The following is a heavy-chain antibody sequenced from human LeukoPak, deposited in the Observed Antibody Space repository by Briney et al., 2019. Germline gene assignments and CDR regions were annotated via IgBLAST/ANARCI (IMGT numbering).Heavy chain of an antibody. Sequence: GGSLRLSCAGSGFPFSIYGMNWVRQAPGKGLEWVSGINWNGGSTGYADSVKGRFTISRDNVKNFFYLQMNSLRVEDTALYYCARCVDDSSGLILYYWGQGTLVTVSS. CDR1: GFPFSIYG. CDR2: INWNGGST. V-gene: IGHV3-20*04. J-gene: IGHJ4*02. CDR3: ARCVDDSSGLILYY. D-gene: IGHD3-22*01.